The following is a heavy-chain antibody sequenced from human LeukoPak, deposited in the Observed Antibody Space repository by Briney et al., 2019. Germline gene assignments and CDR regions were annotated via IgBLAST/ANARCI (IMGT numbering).Heavy chain of an antibody. CDR1: GGSISSYY. CDR3: ARLNYYDSSIDY. D-gene: IGHD3-22*01. V-gene: IGHV4-4*09. J-gene: IGHJ4*02. Sequence: PSETLSLTCTVSGGSISSYYWSWIRQPPGKGREWIGYIYTSGSTNYNPSLKSRVTISVDTSKNQFSLKLSSVTAADTAVYYCARLNYYDSSIDYWGQGTLVTVSS. CDR2: IYTSGST.